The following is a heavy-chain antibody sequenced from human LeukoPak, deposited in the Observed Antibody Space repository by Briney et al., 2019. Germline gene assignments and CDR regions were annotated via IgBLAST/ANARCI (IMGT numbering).Heavy chain of an antibody. V-gene: IGHV3-48*03. Sequence: GGSLRLSCAASGFTFSSYEMNWVRQAPGKGLEWVSYISSSGSTIYYADSAKGRFTISRDNAKNSLYLQMNSLRAEDTAVYYCARDPVIVGAYFDYWGQGTLVTVSS. D-gene: IGHD1-26*01. CDR2: ISSSGSTI. J-gene: IGHJ4*02. CDR1: GFTFSSYE. CDR3: ARDPVIVGAYFDY.